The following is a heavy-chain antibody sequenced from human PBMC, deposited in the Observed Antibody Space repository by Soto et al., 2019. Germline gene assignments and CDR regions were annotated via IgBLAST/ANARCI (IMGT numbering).Heavy chain of an antibody. CDR3: ARESDSGSYYFNY. CDR2: ISDGGST. J-gene: IGHJ4*02. CDR1: GASIYTYY. V-gene: IGHV4-59*01. Sequence: SETLSLTCNVSGASIYTYYWNWIRQSPGKGLEWIGYISDGGSTNYNPSLESRVTISLDTSKKQVSLKLSSVTAADTAVYYCARESDSGSYYFNYWGRGTLVTVSS. D-gene: IGHD3-10*01.